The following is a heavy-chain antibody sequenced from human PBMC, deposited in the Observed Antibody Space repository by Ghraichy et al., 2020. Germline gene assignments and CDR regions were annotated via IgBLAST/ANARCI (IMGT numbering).Heavy chain of an antibody. CDR2: IYYSGST. Sequence: SETLSLTCAVYGGSFSGYYWSWIRQPPGKGLEWIGYIYYSGSTNYNPSLKSRVTISVDTSKNQFSLKLSSVTAADTAVYYCARAFRGDYATDALAFDIWGQGTMGTVSS. CDR1: GGSFSGYY. J-gene: IGHJ3*02. D-gene: IGHD4-17*01. CDR3: ARAFRGDYATDALAFDI. V-gene: IGHV4-59*01.